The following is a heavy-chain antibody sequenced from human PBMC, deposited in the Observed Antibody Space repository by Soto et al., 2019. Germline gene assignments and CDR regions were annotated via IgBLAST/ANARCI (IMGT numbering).Heavy chain of an antibody. CDR1: GGSISSGDYY. CDR2: IYYSGST. V-gene: IGHV4-30-4*01. Sequence: QVQLQESGPGLVKPSQTLSLTCTVSGGSISSGDYYWSWIRQPPGKGLEWIGYIYYSGSTYYNPSLKSRVTITVETSKNQFSLKLSSGTAADTAVYYCARGRDSSGYYYHVGAFDIWGQGTMVTVSS. J-gene: IGHJ3*02. D-gene: IGHD3-22*01. CDR3: ARGRDSSGYYYHVGAFDI.